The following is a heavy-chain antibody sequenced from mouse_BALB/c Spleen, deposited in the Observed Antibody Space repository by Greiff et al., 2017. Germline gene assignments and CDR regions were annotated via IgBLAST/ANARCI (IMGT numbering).Heavy chain of an antibody. CDR3: ARQELGRDFDY. Sequence: DVKLVESGGGLVKPGGSLKLSCAASGFAFSSYDMSWVRQTPEKRLEWVAYISSGGGSTYYPDTVKGRFPISRDNAKNTLYLQMSSLKSEDTAMYYCARQELGRDFDYWGQGTTLTVAS. J-gene: IGHJ2*01. CDR2: ISSGGGST. CDR1: GFAFSSYD. V-gene: IGHV5-12-1*01. D-gene: IGHD4-1*01.